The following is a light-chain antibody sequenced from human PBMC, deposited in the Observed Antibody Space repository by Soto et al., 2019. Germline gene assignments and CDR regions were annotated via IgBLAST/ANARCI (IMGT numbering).Light chain of an antibody. CDR3: LHQNTYPLT. Sequence: IQMTQSPSTLSASVGDRVTITCRASHNIERWMAWYQQKPGKAPSLLIFDASTLHSGVPSRFSGSGSGTEFTLTISSLQPEDFATYYCLHQNTYPLTFGGGTKVDIK. CDR2: DAS. V-gene: IGKV1-5*01. J-gene: IGKJ4*01. CDR1: HNIERW.